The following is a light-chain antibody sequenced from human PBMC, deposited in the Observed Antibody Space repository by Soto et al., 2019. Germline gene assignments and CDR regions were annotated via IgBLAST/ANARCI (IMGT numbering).Light chain of an antibody. J-gene: IGKJ1*01. Sequence: EIVMTQSPATLSVSPGERATLSCRASQSISSNLAWYQQKPGQAPRLLIYGASTRATGIPASFSGSGSGTEFTLTISSLQSEDFAVYYCQQYNSWPRTFGQGTKVDIK. CDR3: QQYNSWPRT. V-gene: IGKV3-15*01. CDR1: QSISSN. CDR2: GAS.